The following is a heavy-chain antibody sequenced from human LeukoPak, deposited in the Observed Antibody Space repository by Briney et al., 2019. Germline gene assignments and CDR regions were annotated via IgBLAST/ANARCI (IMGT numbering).Heavy chain of an antibody. D-gene: IGHD3-22*01. J-gene: IGHJ4*02. Sequence: GGSLRLSCSASGFTFSTYAMSWVRQPPGKGLEWVSAIRGSGDSTYYAESVKGRFTISRDNSKNTLYLQMNSLRDEDTAVYYCAREIYYYDSSGYTYYFDYWGQGTLVTVSS. V-gene: IGHV3-23*01. CDR1: GFTFSTYA. CDR2: IRGSGDST. CDR3: AREIYYYDSSGYTYYFDY.